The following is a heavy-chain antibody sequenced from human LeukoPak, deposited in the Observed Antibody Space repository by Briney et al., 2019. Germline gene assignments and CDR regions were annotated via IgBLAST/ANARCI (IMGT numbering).Heavy chain of an antibody. V-gene: IGHV5-51*01. CDR2: IYPGDSDT. Sequence: KFGESLKISCKGSGYSFTSYWIGWVRQMPGKGLEWMGIIYPGDSDTRYSPSFQGQVTISADKSISTAYLQWSSLKASDTAMYYCARSISFKMATTANPFDYWGQGTLVTVSS. CDR3: ARSISFKMATTANPFDY. CDR1: GYSFTSYW. D-gene: IGHD5-24*01. J-gene: IGHJ4*02.